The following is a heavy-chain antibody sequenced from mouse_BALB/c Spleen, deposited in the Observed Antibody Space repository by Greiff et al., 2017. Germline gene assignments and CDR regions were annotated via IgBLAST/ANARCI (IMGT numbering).Heavy chain of an antibody. CDR3: AKGGSPHYYAMDY. Sequence: VQLQQPGAELVKPGASVKLSCKASGYTFTSYWMHWVKQRPGQGLEWIGEINPSNGRTNYNEKFKSKATLTVDKSSSTAYMQLSSLTSEDSAVYYCAKGGSPHYYAMDYWGQGTSVTVSS. J-gene: IGHJ4*01. CDR1: GYTFTSYW. CDR2: INPSNGRT. D-gene: IGHD1-1*02. V-gene: IGHV1S81*02.